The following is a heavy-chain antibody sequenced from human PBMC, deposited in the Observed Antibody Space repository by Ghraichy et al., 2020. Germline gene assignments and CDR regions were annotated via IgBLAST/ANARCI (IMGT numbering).Heavy chain of an antibody. D-gene: IGHD2-15*01. Sequence: GGSLRLSCAASGFTFSSYGMHWVRQAPGKGLEWVAVIWYDGSNKYYADSVKGRFTISRDNSKNTLYLQMNSLRAEDTAVYYCAREGDDVVVVAASDAFDIWGQGTMVTVSS. CDR1: GFTFSSYG. CDR2: IWYDGSNK. V-gene: IGHV3-33*08. J-gene: IGHJ3*02. CDR3: AREGDDVVVVAASDAFDI.